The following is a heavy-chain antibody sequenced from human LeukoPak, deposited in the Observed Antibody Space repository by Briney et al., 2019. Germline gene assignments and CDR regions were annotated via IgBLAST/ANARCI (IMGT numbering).Heavy chain of an antibody. CDR1: GYTFTSYA. CDR3: ARDRWIAHHYGPGSYGSNAFDI. CDR2: INAGNGNT. J-gene: IGHJ3*02. D-gene: IGHD3-10*01. V-gene: IGHV1-3*01. Sequence: GASVKVSCKASGYTFTSYAMHWVRQAPGQRLEWMGWINAGNGNTKYSQKFQGRVTITRDTSASTAYMELSSLRSEDTAVYYCARDRWIAHHYGPGSYGSNAFDIWGQGTMVTVSS.